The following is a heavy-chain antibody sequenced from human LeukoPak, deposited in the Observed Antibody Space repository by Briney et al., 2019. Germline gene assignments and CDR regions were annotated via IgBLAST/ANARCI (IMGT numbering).Heavy chain of an antibody. V-gene: IGHV4-4*02. Sequence: SETLSLTCVVSGGSISSSNWWSWVRQPPEKGLEWIGEISHDGSTYYNPSLKSRVTISVDTSKNQFSLKLSSVTAADTAVYYCARRSSFYSFDYWGQGTLVTVSS. CDR1: GGSISSSNW. J-gene: IGHJ4*02. D-gene: IGHD2-15*01. CDR2: ISHDGST. CDR3: ARRSSFYSFDY.